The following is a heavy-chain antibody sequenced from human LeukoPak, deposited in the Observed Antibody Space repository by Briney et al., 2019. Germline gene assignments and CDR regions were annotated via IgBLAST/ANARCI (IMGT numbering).Heavy chain of an antibody. D-gene: IGHD6-13*01. CDR3: ARGPRAAADDY. CDR1: GYTFINFA. CDR2: INAGNGNT. J-gene: IGHJ4*02. Sequence: GASVKVSCKASGYTFINFAINWGRQAPGPRPEWMGWINAGNGNTKYSQKFQGRVTITRDTSASTAYMELSSLTSEDTAVYYCARGPRAAADDYWGQGTLVTVSS. V-gene: IGHV1-3*01.